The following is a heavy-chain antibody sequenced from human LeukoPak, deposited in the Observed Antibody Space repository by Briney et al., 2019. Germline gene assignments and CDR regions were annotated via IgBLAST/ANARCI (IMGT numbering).Heavy chain of an antibody. CDR2: LSHSGSS. Sequence: PSETLSLTCTVSGGSVSSYYWSWIRRPPGRGLEWIAYLSHSGSSDSNPSLTSRVTTLVDTSKNQLSLKLTSVTAADTAVYYCARARYANAWYAFDIWGHGTMVTVSS. J-gene: IGHJ3*02. CDR1: GGSVSSYY. CDR3: ARARYANAWYAFDI. V-gene: IGHV4-59*02. D-gene: IGHD2-2*01.